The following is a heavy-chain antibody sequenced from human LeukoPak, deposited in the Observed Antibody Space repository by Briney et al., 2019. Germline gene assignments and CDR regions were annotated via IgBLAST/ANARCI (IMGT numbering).Heavy chain of an antibody. CDR1: GYTFTSYD. Sequence: APVKVSCKASGYTFTSYDINWVRQASGQGLEWMGWMSPKSANTGYAQKFQGRVTITRDTSISTAYMELSSLTSEDTAVYYCARTPPGGLIDYRGQGTLVTVSS. D-gene: IGHD3-10*01. V-gene: IGHV1-8*03. CDR2: MSPKSANT. J-gene: IGHJ4*02. CDR3: ARTPPGGLIDY.